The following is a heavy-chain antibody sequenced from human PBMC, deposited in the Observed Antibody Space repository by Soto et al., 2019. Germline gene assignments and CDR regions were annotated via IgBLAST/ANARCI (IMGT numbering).Heavy chain of an antibody. Sequence: QVQLVESGGGVVQPGRSLRLSCAASGFTFSSYGMHWVRQAPGKGLEWVAVISYDGSNKYYADSVKGRFTISRDNSKNTLYLQMNSLRGEDAAVYYCAKSGYNGGGFDYWGQGTLVTVSS. CDR1: GFTFSSYG. V-gene: IGHV3-30*18. CDR3: AKSGYNGGGFDY. D-gene: IGHD5-12*01. J-gene: IGHJ4*02. CDR2: ISYDGSNK.